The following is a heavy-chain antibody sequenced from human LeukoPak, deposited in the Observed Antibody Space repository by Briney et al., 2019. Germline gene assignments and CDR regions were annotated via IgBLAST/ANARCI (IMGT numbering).Heavy chain of an antibody. CDR3: ARGGFPGSSKGY. Sequence: SETLSLTCAVYGGSFSGYYWSWIRQPPGKGLEWIGEINHSGSTNYNPSLKSRVTISVDTSKNQFSLKLSSVTAADTAVYYCARGGFPGSSKGYWGQGTLVTVSS. CDR2: INHSGST. D-gene: IGHD6-13*01. J-gene: IGHJ4*02. CDR1: GGSFSGYY. V-gene: IGHV4-34*01.